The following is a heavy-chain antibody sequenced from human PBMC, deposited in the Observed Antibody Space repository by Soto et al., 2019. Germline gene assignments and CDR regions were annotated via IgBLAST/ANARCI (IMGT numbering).Heavy chain of an antibody. D-gene: IGHD1-7*01. V-gene: IGHV4-39*07. J-gene: IGHJ4*02. CDR3: ASRDPGTSVDY. CDR1: VGSMYRSGYY. Sequence: SETLSLTCTVSVGSMYRSGYYWGWIRQPPGQGLEWIGEIYRTGSTNYNPSLKSRVTISLDKSENQFSLKVTSLTAADTAVYYCASRDPGTSVDYWGQGTLVTVSS. CDR2: IYRTGST.